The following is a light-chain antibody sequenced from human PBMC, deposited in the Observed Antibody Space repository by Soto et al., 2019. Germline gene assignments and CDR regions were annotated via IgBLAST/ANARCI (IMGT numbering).Light chain of an antibody. V-gene: IGKV1-39*01. CDR3: QQSFSAPHT. J-gene: IGKJ2*01. Sequence: DIQMTQSPSSLSASVGDRVTITCRASQRISSYLHWYQQKPGTAPTLLIYAESSLQRGVPSRFSGSGSGTDFTLTISSLQPGDFATYYCQQSFSAPHTFGQGTTLEI. CDR1: QRISSY. CDR2: AES.